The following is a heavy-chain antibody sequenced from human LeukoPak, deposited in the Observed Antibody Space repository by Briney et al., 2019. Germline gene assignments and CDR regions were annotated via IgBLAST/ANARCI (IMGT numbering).Heavy chain of an antibody. J-gene: IGHJ5*02. CDR1: GGTFSSYA. D-gene: IGHD2-2*01. CDR3: ARYELNWFDP. Sequence: ASVKVSCKASGGTFSSYAISWVRQAPGQGLEWMGGIIPIFGTANYAQKFQGRVTITADKSTSTAYVELSSLRSEDTAVYYCARYELNWFDPWGQGTLVTVSS. CDR2: IIPIFGTA. V-gene: IGHV1-69*06.